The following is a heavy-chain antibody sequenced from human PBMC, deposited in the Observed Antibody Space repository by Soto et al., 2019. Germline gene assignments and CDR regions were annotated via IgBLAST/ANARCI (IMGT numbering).Heavy chain of an antibody. CDR3: ARGSLYCSSTSCSYGMDV. Sequence: GGSLRLSCAASGFTFRGYGMHWVRQAPGEGLQWVAVIWFDGSNEHYADSVKGRFTISRDNSKNTLYLQMYSLRAGDTAVYYCARGSLYCSSTSCSYGMDVWGQGTTVTVSS. CDR2: IWFDGSNE. D-gene: IGHD2-15*01. CDR1: GFTFRGYG. J-gene: IGHJ6*02. V-gene: IGHV3-33*08.